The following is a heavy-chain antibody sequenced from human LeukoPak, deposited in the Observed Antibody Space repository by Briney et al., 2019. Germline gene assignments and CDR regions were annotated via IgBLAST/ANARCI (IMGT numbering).Heavy chain of an antibody. CDR1: GFTFSSYA. D-gene: IGHD6-19*01. CDR3: AITLREYSSGWYGGFGY. V-gene: IGHV3-23*01. Sequence: PGGSLRLSCAASGFTFSSYAMSWVRQAPGKGLEWVSAISGSGGSTYYADSVKGRFTISRDNSKNTLYLQMNSLRAEDTAVYYCAITLREYSSGWYGGFGYWGKGTLVTVSS. CDR2: ISGSGGST. J-gene: IGHJ4*02.